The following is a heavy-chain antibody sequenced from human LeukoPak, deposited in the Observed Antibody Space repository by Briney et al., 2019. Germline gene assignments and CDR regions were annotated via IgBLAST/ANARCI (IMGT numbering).Heavy chain of an antibody. Sequence: GRSLRLSCAASGFTFSSYAMHWVRQAPGKGLEWVAVISYDGSNKYYADSVKGRFTISRDNSENTLYLQMNSLRAEDTAVYYCARDSYPNGDYILDYWGQGTLVTVSS. V-gene: IGHV3-30*04. CDR2: ISYDGSNK. J-gene: IGHJ4*02. CDR3: ARDSYPNGDYILDY. D-gene: IGHD4-17*01. CDR1: GFTFSSYA.